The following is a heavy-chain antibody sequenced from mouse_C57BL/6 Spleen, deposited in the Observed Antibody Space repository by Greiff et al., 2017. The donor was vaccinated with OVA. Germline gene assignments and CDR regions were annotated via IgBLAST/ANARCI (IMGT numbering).Heavy chain of an antibody. CDR3: ASGHGYYDY. Sequence: VQLQQPGAELVRPGTSVKLSCKASGYTFTSYWMHWVKQRPGQGLEWIGVIDPSDSYTNYNQKFKGKATLTVDTSSSTAYMQLSSLTSEDSAVYYCASGHGYYDYWGQGTTLTVSS. J-gene: IGHJ2*01. CDR1: GYTFTSYW. V-gene: IGHV1-59*01. D-gene: IGHD2-3*01. CDR2: IDPSDSYT.